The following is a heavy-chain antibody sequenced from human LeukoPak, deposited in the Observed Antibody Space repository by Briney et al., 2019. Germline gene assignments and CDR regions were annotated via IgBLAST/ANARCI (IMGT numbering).Heavy chain of an antibody. CDR2: ISYDGSNK. CDR3: ARGGRSDNSGYYVPY. J-gene: IGHJ4*02. V-gene: IGHV3-30-3*01. D-gene: IGHD3-22*01. Sequence: GGSLRLSCAASGFTFSSYWMSWVRQAPGKGLEWVAVISYDGSNKYYADSVKGRFTISRDNSKNTLYLQVNSLRADDTAVYYCARGGRSDNSGYYVPYWGQGTLVTVSS. CDR1: GFTFSSYW.